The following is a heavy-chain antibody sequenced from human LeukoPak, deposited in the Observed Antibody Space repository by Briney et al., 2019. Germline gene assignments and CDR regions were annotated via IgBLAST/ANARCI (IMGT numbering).Heavy chain of an antibody. D-gene: IGHD5-24*01. CDR3: ARDLIGGRWPPSGG. Sequence: GGSLRLSCAASGFTVSSNYMSWVRQAPGKGLEWVSVIYSGGSTYYADSVKGRFTISRDNSKNTLYLQMNSLRAEDTAVYYCARDLIGGRWPPSGGWGQGTLVTVSS. V-gene: IGHV3-53*01. J-gene: IGHJ4*02. CDR2: IYSGGST. CDR1: GFTVSSNY.